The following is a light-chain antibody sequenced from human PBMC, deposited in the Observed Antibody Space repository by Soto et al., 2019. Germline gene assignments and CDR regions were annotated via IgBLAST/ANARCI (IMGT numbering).Light chain of an antibody. CDR1: QSSSRR. V-gene: IGKV1-5*01. CDR3: QQYHSWA. CDR2: DAS. J-gene: IGKJ1*01. Sequence: DIQMTQSPSTLSASIGDRVTMTCRISQSSSRRLAWYQQKPGKAPRLLIYDASSLERGVPSRFSGSGSGTEFTLTITSLEPDNFATYYCQQYHSWAFGQGTKVDI.